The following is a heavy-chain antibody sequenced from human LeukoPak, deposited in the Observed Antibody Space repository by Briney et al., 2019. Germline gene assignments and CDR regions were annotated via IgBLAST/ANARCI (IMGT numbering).Heavy chain of an antibody. CDR1: GYSISSGYY. D-gene: IGHD3-10*01. J-gene: IGHJ4*02. CDR2: IYRSGST. Sequence: SETLSLTCTVSGYSISSGYYWGWIRQPPGKGLEWIGSIYRSGSTYYNPSLKSRVTISVDTSKNQFSLKLSSVTAADTAVYYCARARGGIGGFDYWGQGTLVTVSS. V-gene: IGHV4-38-2*02. CDR3: ARARGGIGGFDY.